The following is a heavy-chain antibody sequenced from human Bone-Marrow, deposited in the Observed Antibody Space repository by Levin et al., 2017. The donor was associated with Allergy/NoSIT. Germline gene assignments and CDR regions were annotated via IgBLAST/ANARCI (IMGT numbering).Heavy chain of an antibody. CDR1: GFTFSSYG. D-gene: IGHD6-6*01. CDR2: IWYDGSNK. CDR3: ARDGEQLVFGGIDY. V-gene: IGHV3-33*01. J-gene: IGHJ4*02. Sequence: GGSLRLSCAASGFTFSSYGMHWVRQAPGKGLEWVAVIWYDGSNKYYADSVKGRFTISRDNSKNTLYLQMNSLRAEDTVVYYCARDGEQLVFGGIDYWGQGTLVTVSS.